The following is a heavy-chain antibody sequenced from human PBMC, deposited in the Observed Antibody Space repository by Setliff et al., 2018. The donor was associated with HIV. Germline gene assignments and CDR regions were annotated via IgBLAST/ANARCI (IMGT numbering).Heavy chain of an antibody. Sequence: SETLSLTCIVSGDSIGSGGYYWSWIRQHPGKGLEWIGYIYYSGSTNYNPSLKSRVTISVDTSKNQFSLRLSSVTAADTAIYYCARVPTSSWYVTTQRTKEYFHHWGQGTLVTVSS. CDR2: IYYSGST. D-gene: IGHD6-13*01. V-gene: IGHV4-61*08. CDR3: ARVPTSSWYVTTQRTKEYFHH. J-gene: IGHJ1*01. CDR1: GDSIGSGGYY.